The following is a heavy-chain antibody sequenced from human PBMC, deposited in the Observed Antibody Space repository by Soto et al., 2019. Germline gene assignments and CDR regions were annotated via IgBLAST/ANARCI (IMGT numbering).Heavy chain of an antibody. CDR1: GYSFTSYW. D-gene: IGHD6-13*01. J-gene: IGHJ6*02. CDR3: ARAYSSSWYNYYYGMDV. V-gene: IGHV5-51*01. Sequence: GESVKISCKGSGYSFTSYWIGWVRQMPWKGLEWMGIIYPGDSDTRYSPSFQGQVTISADKSISTAYLQWSSLKASDTAMYYCARAYSSSWYNYYYGMDVWGQGTTVTVSS. CDR2: IYPGDSDT.